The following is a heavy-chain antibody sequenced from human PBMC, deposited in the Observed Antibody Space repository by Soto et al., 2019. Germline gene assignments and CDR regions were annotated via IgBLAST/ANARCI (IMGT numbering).Heavy chain of an antibody. CDR3: AHRQSGFPTSSSSRYYYYGMDV. CDR2: IYWDDDK. J-gene: IGHJ6*02. Sequence: SGPTLVKPTQTLTLTCTFSGFSLSTSGVGVGWIRQPPGKALEWLALIYWDDDKRYSPSLKSRLTITKDTSKNQVVLTMTNMDPVDTATYYCAHRQSGFPTSSSSRYYYYGMDVWGQGTTVTVSS. CDR1: GFSLSTSGVG. D-gene: IGHD6-6*01. V-gene: IGHV2-5*02.